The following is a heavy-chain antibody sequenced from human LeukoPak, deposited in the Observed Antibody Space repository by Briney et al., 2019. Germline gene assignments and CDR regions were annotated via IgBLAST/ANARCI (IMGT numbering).Heavy chain of an antibody. Sequence: GRSLRLSCAASGFTFSSYGMHWVRQAPGKGLEWVAVISYDGSNKYYADSVKGRFTISRDNSKNTLYLQMNSLRAEDTAVYYCAKAQIYGSGSAAYYYYGMDVWGRGTTVTVSS. D-gene: IGHD3-10*01. J-gene: IGHJ6*02. CDR1: GFTFSSYG. CDR3: AKAQIYGSGSAAYYYYGMDV. CDR2: ISYDGSNK. V-gene: IGHV3-30*18.